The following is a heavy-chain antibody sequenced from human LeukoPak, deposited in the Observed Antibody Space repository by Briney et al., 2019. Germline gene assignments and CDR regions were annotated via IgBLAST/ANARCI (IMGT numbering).Heavy chain of an antibody. D-gene: IGHD4-23*01. CDR2: VYYTGAS. V-gene: IGHV4-39*07. CDR1: GGSISSSSYY. J-gene: IGHJ4*02. Sequence: SETLSLTCTVSGGSISSSSYYWGWIRQPPGKGLKWIGSVYYTGASYYNPSLKSRVTISIDTSKKHFSLKLTSVTAADTAVYYCARTIAGNLYYFDYWGQGTLVTVSS. CDR3: ARTIAGNLYYFDY.